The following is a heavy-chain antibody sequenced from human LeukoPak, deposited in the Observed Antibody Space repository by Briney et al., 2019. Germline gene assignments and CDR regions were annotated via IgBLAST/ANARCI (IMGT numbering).Heavy chain of an antibody. CDR2: IYYSGST. D-gene: IGHD3-22*01. CDR3: ARYGSSAYGIDV. Sequence: RASETLSLTCTVSGVSISSSSSYWVWIRPPPGMGLEWIGSIYYSGSTYSNPSIKRRITITVDTTKYQFSLNMSSVAAADTAYYYCARYGSSAYGIDVGGGGTLVTVS. CDR1: GVSISSSSSY. J-gene: IGHJ2*01. V-gene: IGHV4-39*01.